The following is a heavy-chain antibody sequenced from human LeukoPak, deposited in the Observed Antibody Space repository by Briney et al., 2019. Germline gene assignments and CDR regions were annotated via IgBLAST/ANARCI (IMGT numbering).Heavy chain of an antibody. V-gene: IGHV4-4*02. CDR2: IYHSGST. Sequence: SGTLSLTCAVSGGSISSSNWWSWVRQPPGKGLEWIGEIYHSGSTNYNPSLKSRVTISVDKSKNQFSLKLSSVTAADTAVYYCARRYYDSSGYYIADWYFDLWGRGTLVTVSS. CDR3: ARRYYDSSGYYIADWYFDL. CDR1: GGSISSSNW. J-gene: IGHJ2*01. D-gene: IGHD3-22*01.